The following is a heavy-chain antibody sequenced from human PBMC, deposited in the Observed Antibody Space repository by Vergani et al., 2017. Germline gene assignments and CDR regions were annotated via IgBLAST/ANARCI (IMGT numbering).Heavy chain of an antibody. J-gene: IGHJ6*02. Sequence: QVQLVESGGGLVKPGGSLRLSCAASGFTFSDYYMSWIRQAPGKGLEWVSYISSSGSTIYYADSVKGRFTISRDNAKNSLYLQMNSLRAEDTAVYYCARDRKGYCSSTSCWYYYYYYGMDVWGQGTTVTVSS. CDR3: ARDRKGYCSSTSCWYYYYYYGMDV. CDR2: ISSSGSTI. D-gene: IGHD2-2*01. V-gene: IGHV3-11*01. CDR1: GFTFSDYY.